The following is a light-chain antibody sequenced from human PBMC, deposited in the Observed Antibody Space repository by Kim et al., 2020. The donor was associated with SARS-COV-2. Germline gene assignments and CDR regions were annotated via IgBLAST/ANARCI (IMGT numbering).Light chain of an antibody. CDR2: GAS. CDR3: QQYGSSPPWT. V-gene: IGKV3-20*01. CDR1: QSVSGSY. Sequence: PWERATLSCRASQSVSGSYLAWYQQKPGQAPRLLIYGASSRATGIPDRFSGSGSGTDFTLTISRLEPEDFAVYYCQQYGSSPPWTFGQGTKVEIK. J-gene: IGKJ1*01.